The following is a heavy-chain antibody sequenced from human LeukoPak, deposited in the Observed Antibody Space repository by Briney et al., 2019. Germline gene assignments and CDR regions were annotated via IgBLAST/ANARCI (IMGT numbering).Heavy chain of an antibody. CDR3: ARPRDGYNSGAFEI. CDR1: GGSISSYY. Sequence: PSETLSLTCTVSGGSISSYYWSWIRQPPGKGLEWIGNIYYSGSTNYNPSLKSRVTISVDTSKNQFSLKLSSMTAADTAVYYCARPRDGYNSGAFEIWGQGTLVTVSS. J-gene: IGHJ3*02. CDR2: IYYSGST. V-gene: IGHV4-59*08. D-gene: IGHD5-24*01.